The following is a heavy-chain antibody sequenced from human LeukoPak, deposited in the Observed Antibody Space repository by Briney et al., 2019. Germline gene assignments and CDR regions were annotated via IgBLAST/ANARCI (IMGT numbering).Heavy chain of an antibody. J-gene: IGHJ3*02. Sequence: PSETLSLTCTVSGGSVSSGSYYWSWIRQPPGKGLEWIGYIYYSGSTNCNPSLKSRVTISVDTSKNQFSLKLSSVTAADTAVYYCARDKDAFDIWGQGTMVTVSS. CDR2: IYYSGST. CDR3: ARDKDAFDI. CDR1: GGSVSSGSYY. V-gene: IGHV4-61*01.